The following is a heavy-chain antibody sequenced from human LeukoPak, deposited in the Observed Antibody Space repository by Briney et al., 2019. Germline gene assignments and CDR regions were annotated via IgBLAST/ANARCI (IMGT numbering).Heavy chain of an antibody. CDR3: ARDRNGDYDVRYYYYYMDV. J-gene: IGHJ6*03. D-gene: IGHD4-17*01. V-gene: IGHV1-2*02. Sequence: GASVTVSFKASGYTFTGYYMHWVRQAPGQGLEWMGWINPNSGGTNYAQKFQGRVTMTRDTSISTAYMELSRLRSDDTAVYYCARDRNGDYDVRYYYYYMDVWGKGTTVTVSS. CDR1: GYTFTGYY. CDR2: INPNSGGT.